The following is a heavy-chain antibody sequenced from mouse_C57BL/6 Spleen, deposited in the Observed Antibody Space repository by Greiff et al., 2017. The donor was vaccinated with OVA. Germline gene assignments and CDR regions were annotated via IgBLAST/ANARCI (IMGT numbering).Heavy chain of an antibody. CDR2: IYPGNSDT. V-gene: IGHV1-5*01. D-gene: IGHD1-1*01. Sequence: VQLQQSGTVLARPGASVKMSCKTSGYTFTSYWMHWVKQRPGQGLEWIGAIYPGNSDTSYNQKFKGKAKLTAVTSASTAYMELSSLTNEDSAVYYCTRDDYYGSSCGDYWGQGTTLTVSS. J-gene: IGHJ2*01. CDR3: TRDDYYGSSCGDY. CDR1: GYTFTSYW.